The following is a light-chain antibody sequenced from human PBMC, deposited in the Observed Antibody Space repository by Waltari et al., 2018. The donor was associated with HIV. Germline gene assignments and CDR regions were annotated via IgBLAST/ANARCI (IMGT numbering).Light chain of an antibody. J-gene: IGKJ1*01. CDR1: QNIDRF. CDR3: QQTYSTQWT. CDR2: GAS. Sequence: IQMTQSPSSLSASVGDRVNITCRASQNIDRFLNWYQQKSGKAPKLLIYGASILQSGVPSRFTGSGSGTGFTLTISSLQRDDFATYICQQTYSTQWTFGQGTKV. V-gene: IGKV1-39*01.